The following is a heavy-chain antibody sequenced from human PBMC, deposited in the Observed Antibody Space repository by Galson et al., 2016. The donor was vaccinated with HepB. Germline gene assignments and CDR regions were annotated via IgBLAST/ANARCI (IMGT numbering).Heavy chain of an antibody. CDR3: AKALGWELPRVDY. CDR2: ISYDGSNK. CDR1: GFTFNDYT. J-gene: IGHJ4*02. V-gene: IGHV3-30-3*01. Sequence: SLRLSCAASGFTFNDYTIHWVRQAPGKGLDWVAVISYDGSNKYYADSVKGRFTISRDNSKNTLYLQMNSLRAEDTAVYYCAKALGWELPRVDYWGQGTLVTVSS. D-gene: IGHD1-26*01.